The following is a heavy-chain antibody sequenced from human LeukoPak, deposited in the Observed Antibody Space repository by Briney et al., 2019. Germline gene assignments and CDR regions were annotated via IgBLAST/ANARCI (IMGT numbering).Heavy chain of an antibody. Sequence: GGSLRLSCAASGFTFSDYYMSWICQAPGKGLEWVSYISSSGSTIYYADSVKGRFTISRDNAKNSLYLQMNSLRAEDTAVYYCARAVHYDILTGYPCDYWGQGTLVTVSS. D-gene: IGHD3-9*01. CDR2: ISSSGSTI. V-gene: IGHV3-11*01. J-gene: IGHJ4*02. CDR3: ARAVHYDILTGYPCDY. CDR1: GFTFSDYY.